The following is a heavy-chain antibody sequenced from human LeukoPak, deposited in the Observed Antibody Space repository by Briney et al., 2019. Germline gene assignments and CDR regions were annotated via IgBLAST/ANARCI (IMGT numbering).Heavy chain of an antibody. D-gene: IGHD2-2*02. V-gene: IGHV3-23*01. CDR3: AKDSLVVPAAIGVAYDAFDI. J-gene: IGHJ3*02. CDR2: ISGSGGST. Sequence: GSLRLSCAASGFTFSSYAMSWVRQAPGKGLEWVSAISGSGGSTYYADSVKGRFTISRDNSKNTLYLQMNSLRAEDTAVYYCAKDSLVVPAAIGVAYDAFDIWGQGTMVTVSS. CDR1: GFTFSSYA.